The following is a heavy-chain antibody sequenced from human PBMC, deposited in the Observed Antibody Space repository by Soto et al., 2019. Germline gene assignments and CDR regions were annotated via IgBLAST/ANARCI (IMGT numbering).Heavy chain of an antibody. J-gene: IGHJ4*02. Sequence: QVQLVQSGAEVKKPGESVKVSCKAFGYTFTAYYMHWVRQAPGQGLEWVGWINPNSGGTTYAEKFKGRVTMTRDTSIRTVYMELSSLRSDDTAVYYWAKSIAAAGTGDYWGQGTLVTVSS. D-gene: IGHD6-13*01. CDR3: AKSIAAAGTGDY. CDR2: INPNSGGT. V-gene: IGHV1-2*02. CDR1: GYTFTAYY.